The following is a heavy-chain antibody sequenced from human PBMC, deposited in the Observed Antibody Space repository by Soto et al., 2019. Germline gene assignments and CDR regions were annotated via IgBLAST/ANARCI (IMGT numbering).Heavy chain of an antibody. CDR3: ARWIKKKDSSVKVDY. D-gene: IGHD3-22*01. V-gene: IGHV4-31*03. Sequence: SETLSLTCTLSGGSISRGGYYWSWIRQHPGKGLEWIGYIYYSGSTYYNPSLKSRVTISVDTSKNQFSLKLSSVTAADTAVYYWARWIKKKDSSVKVDYWGQGTLVPVSS. J-gene: IGHJ4*02. CDR2: IYYSGST. CDR1: GGSISRGGYY.